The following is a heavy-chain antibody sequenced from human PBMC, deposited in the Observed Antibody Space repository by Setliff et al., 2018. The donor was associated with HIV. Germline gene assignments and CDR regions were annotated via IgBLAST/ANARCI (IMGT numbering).Heavy chain of an antibody. V-gene: IGHV4-59*08. CDR3: SRGSYYMDV. J-gene: IGHJ6*03. Sequence: SETLSLTCSVSSGSISDYFWSWIRQPPGKGLEWIGYIYYTGSTKYHPSLNSRVTISLDTPKNQVSLRLSSVTAADTAVYHCSRGSYYMDVWGKGTTVTVSS. D-gene: IGHD3-16*01. CDR1: SGSISDYF. CDR2: IYYTGST.